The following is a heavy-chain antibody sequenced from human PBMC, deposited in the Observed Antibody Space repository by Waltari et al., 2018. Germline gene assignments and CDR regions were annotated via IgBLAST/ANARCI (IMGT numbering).Heavy chain of an antibody. V-gene: IGHV5-51*01. Sequence: VQLVQSGAEVKKPGESLRLSCRDSGYGFDRYWIAWVRQRPGKGREWVGHIYPGDSDTRYNPSFQGQVTISADKSVTTVYLQWSSLKTSDSGIYYCARRFMTGEGLTLNWLDPWGQGTLVTVSS. J-gene: IGHJ5*02. D-gene: IGHD3-16*01. CDR3: ARRFMTGEGLTLNWLDP. CDR2: IYPGDSDT. CDR1: GYGFDRYW.